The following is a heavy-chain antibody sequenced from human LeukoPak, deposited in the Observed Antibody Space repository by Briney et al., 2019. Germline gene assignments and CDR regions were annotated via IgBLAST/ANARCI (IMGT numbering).Heavy chain of an antibody. CDR1: GFTFSSSS. J-gene: IGHJ4*02. CDR2: LTGSGGST. CDR3: AENSALEC. V-gene: IGHV3-23*01. D-gene: IGHD1/OR15-1a*01. Sequence: GGSLRLSCAASGFTFSSSSMSWVRQAPGKGLEWVSALTGSGGSTYYADSVKGRFTISRDNSKNTLYLQMNSLRAEDTAVYYCAENSALECWGQGTLVTVSS.